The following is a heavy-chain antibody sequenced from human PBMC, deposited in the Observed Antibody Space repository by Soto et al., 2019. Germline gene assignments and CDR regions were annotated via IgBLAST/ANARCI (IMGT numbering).Heavy chain of an antibody. CDR3: ARAPNVSASCQTRLDF. J-gene: IGHJ4*02. CDR1: GGSFSSYY. CDR2: ISQSGNT. Sequence: SETLSLTCSVFGGSFSSYYWSWIRQPPGKGLEWIGEISQSGNTNYSPSLTSRVSISIHTSKKQFSLSLASVSAADTAMYYCARAPNVSASCQTRLDFWGQGTLVTVSS. V-gene: IGHV4-34*01. D-gene: IGHD3-10*02.